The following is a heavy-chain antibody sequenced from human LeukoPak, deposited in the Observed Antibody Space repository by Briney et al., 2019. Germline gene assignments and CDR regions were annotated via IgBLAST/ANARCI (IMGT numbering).Heavy chain of an antibody. CDR2: IIPVFGTA. CDR1: GGTFSSYT. J-gene: IGHJ4*02. Sequence: SVKVSCKASGGTFSSYTINWVRQAPGQGLEWMGGIIPVFGTANYVQKFQGRVTITADESTSTAYMELSSLRAEDTAVYYCARDLGQLWPYFDYWGQGTLVTVSS. V-gene: IGHV1-69*01. CDR3: ARDLGQLWPYFDY. D-gene: IGHD3-16*01.